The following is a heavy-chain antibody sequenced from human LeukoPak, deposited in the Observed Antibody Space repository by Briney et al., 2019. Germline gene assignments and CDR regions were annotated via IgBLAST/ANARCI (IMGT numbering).Heavy chain of an antibody. CDR3: PRDVGGRYYDSSVKGYFDY. Sequence: GGSLRLSCAASGFTFSSYAMHWVRQAPGKGLEWVAVISYDGSNKYYADSVKGRFTISRDNSKNTPYLQMNSLRAEDTAVYYCPRDVGGRYYDSSVKGYFDYWGQGTLVTVSS. CDR2: ISYDGSNK. D-gene: IGHD3-22*01. V-gene: IGHV3-30*01. J-gene: IGHJ4*02. CDR1: GFTFSSYA.